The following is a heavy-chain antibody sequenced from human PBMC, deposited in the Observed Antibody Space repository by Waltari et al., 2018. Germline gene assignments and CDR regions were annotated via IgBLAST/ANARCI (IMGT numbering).Heavy chain of an antibody. J-gene: IGHJ6*02. Sequence: EVRLVASGGGLVQPGGSLRPSCAALGFTFSSSWMSWVRQAPGKGLEWVDSIKEDGSERYYVDSAKGRSTISRDNAKTSLFLQMNSLRVEDTAVYYCARGPYWGQGTTVTVSS. V-gene: IGHV3-7*04. CDR1: GFTFSSSW. D-gene: IGHD2-21*01. CDR3: ARGPY. CDR2: IKEDGSER.